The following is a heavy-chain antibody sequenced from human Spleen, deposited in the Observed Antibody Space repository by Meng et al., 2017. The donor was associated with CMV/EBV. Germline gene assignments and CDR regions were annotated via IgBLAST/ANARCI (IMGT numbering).Heavy chain of an antibody. Sequence: ASVKVSCKASGYTFTTYYIHWVRQAPGQGLEWMGWIKSNTGGTNYAQKFQGRVTMTRDTSISTAYMDLRRLKSDDTAVYYCARFLTTVNNWFDPWGQGTLVTVSS. D-gene: IGHD4-11*01. J-gene: IGHJ5*02. CDR1: GYTFTTYY. V-gene: IGHV1-2*02. CDR2: IKSNTGGT. CDR3: ARFLTTVNNWFDP.